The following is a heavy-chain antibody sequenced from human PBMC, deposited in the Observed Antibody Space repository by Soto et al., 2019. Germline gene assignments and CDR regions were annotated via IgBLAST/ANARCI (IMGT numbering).Heavy chain of an antibody. CDR1: GFTFSSYA. Sequence: EVQLLESGGGLVQPGGSLRLSCAASGFTFSSYAMSWVRQAPGKGLEWVSAISGSGGSTYYADSVKGRFTMSRDNSNNTLYLQMNSLRAEDTAVYYCAKDNNDSSGYYPLPYDYWGQGTLVTVSS. D-gene: IGHD3-22*01. CDR3: AKDNNDSSGYYPLPYDY. CDR2: ISGSGGST. J-gene: IGHJ4*02. V-gene: IGHV3-23*01.